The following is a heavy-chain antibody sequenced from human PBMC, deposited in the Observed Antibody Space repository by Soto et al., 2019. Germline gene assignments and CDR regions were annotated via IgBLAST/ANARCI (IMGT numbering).Heavy chain of an antibody. Sequence: EVQLVESGGGLVQPGGSLRLSCAASGLTFSSYWMQWVRQAPGKGLVWVSRIKSDGRSTSYADSVKGRFTISRDNAKNTLYLHMNRLRAEDTAVYYCAREEGAAFYYDGMDVWGQGTTVTVSS. CDR1: GLTFSSYW. CDR2: IKSDGRST. CDR3: AREEGAAFYYDGMDV. J-gene: IGHJ6*02. V-gene: IGHV3-74*01.